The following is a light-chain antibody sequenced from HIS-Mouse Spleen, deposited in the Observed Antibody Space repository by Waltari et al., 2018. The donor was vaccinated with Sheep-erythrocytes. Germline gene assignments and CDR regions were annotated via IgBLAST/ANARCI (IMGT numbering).Light chain of an antibody. CDR2: AAS. CDR1: QSISSY. CDR3: QQSYSTPQFT. V-gene: IGKV1-39*01. Sequence: DIQMTPSPSSLSASVGARVTITCRASQSISSYLNRYQQKPGKAPKLLIYAASSLQSGVPSRFSGSGSETDFTLTISSLQPEDFATYYCQQSYSTPQFTFGPGTKVDIK. J-gene: IGKJ3*01.